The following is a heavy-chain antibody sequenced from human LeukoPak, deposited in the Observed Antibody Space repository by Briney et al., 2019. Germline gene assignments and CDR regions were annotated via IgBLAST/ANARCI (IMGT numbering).Heavy chain of an antibody. J-gene: IGHJ4*02. CDR3: ARVLVSGSYYDWFDY. CDR1: GGSISSYY. CDR2: IYYIGST. V-gene: IGHV4-59*08. D-gene: IGHD1-26*01. Sequence: SETLSLTCTVSGGSISSYYWSWIRQPPGKGLEWIGYIYYIGSTNYKPSLKSRVTISVDTSKIQFSLKMSSVTAADKAVYYCARVLVSGSYYDWFDYWGQGTLVTVSS.